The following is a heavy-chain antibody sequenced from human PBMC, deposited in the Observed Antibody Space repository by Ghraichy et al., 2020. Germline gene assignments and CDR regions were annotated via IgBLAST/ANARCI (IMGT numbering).Heavy chain of an antibody. CDR2: ISVDNGNT. D-gene: IGHD3-22*01. Sequence: ASVKVSCKASGYTFINYGINWVRQAPGQGPEWMGWISVDNGNTDYAQNLQGRLSMTTDTSTSTAYMELRSLRSDDTAVYYCARDRGYYYDSSGLGQYYYRGMDVWGQGTTVTVSS. CDR3: ARDRGYYYDSSGLGQYYYRGMDV. J-gene: IGHJ6*02. V-gene: IGHV1-18*01. CDR1: GYTFINYG.